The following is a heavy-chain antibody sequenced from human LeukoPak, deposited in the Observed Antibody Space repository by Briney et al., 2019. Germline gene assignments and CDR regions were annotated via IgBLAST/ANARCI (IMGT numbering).Heavy chain of an antibody. V-gene: IGHV4-30-4*01. J-gene: IGHJ5*02. CDR3: ARLERSAAATWFDP. D-gene: IGHD6-13*01. CDR2: IYYSGST. CDR1: GGSISSGDYY. Sequence: PSQTLSLTCTVSGGSISSGDYYWSWIRQPPGKGLEWIGYIYYSGSTYYNPSLKSRVTISVDTSKNQFSLKLSSVTAADTAVYYCARLERSAAATWFDPWGQGTLVTVSS.